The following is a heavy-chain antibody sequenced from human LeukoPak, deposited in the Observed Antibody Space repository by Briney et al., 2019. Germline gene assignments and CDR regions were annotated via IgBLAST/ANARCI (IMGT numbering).Heavy chain of an antibody. D-gene: IGHD6-19*01. Sequence: GGSLRLSCAASGFTFSSYGMHWVRQAPGKGLEWVAVIWYDGSNKYYADSVKGRFTISRDNSKNTLYLQMNSLRAEDTAVYYCARDHSSGWYSDYFDYWGQGTLVTVST. J-gene: IGHJ4*02. CDR2: IWYDGSNK. CDR1: GFTFSSYG. CDR3: ARDHSSGWYSDYFDY. V-gene: IGHV3-33*01.